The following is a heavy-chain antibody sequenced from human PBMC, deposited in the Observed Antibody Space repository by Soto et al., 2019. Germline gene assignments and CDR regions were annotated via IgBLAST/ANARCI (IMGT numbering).Heavy chain of an antibody. CDR3: ASRPATIAVPGDY. V-gene: IGHV4-39*02. Sequence: QLQLQESGPGLVKPSETLSLTCTVAGASISSSSYYWGWIRQPPGKGLEWIGSIYYSGSTYQNASLKSRVTISVDTSKNHFSLKLSSVTASDTAVYFCASRPATIAVPGDYWGQGTLVTVSS. CDR2: IYYSGST. J-gene: IGHJ4*02. D-gene: IGHD6-13*01. CDR1: GASISSSSYY.